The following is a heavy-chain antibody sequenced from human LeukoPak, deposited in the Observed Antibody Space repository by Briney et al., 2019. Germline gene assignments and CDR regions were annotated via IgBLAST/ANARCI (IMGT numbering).Heavy chain of an antibody. Sequence: RGSLRLSCVASGFTSSDYYMTWIRQAPGKWLEWLSYIRSSGSIIYYADSVKGRFTTSRDNAKNSLYLQMNSLRVEDMAVYYCARPQLGILGVTGGLDYGGQGTLVTVSS. CDR1: GFTSSDYY. CDR3: ARPQLGILGVTGGLDY. CDR2: IRSSGSII. V-gene: IGHV3-11*01. J-gene: IGHJ4*02. D-gene: IGHD1-26*01.